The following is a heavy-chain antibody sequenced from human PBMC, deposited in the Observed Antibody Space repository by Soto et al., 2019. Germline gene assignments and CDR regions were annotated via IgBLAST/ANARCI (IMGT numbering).Heavy chain of an antibody. CDR2: IYTSGST. Sequence: PSETLSLTCTVSGGSIISYYWSWIRQPAGKGLEWIGRIYTSGSTNYNPSLKSRVTMSVDTSKNQFSLKLSSVTAADTAVYYCARDPGYSYANYYYYGMDVWGQGTTVTVSS. CDR1: GGSIISYY. CDR3: ARDPGYSYANYYYYGMDV. V-gene: IGHV4-4*07. D-gene: IGHD5-18*01. J-gene: IGHJ6*02.